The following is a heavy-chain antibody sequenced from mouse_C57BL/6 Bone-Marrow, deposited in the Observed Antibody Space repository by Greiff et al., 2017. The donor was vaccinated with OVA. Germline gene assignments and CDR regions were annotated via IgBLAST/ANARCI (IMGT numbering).Heavy chain of an antibody. Sequence: EVQLVESGGGLVQPKGSLKLSCAASGFTFNTYAMHWVRQAPGKGLEWVARIRSKSSNYASYYAVSVKDRFTFSRDYSQRMLYLQMNNLRTEDTAMYYYVRTGAVYWYFDVWGTGTTVTVSS. D-gene: IGHD4-1*01. CDR2: IRSKSSNYAS. CDR3: VRTGAVYWYFDV. V-gene: IGHV10-3*01. J-gene: IGHJ1*03. CDR1: GFTFNTYA.